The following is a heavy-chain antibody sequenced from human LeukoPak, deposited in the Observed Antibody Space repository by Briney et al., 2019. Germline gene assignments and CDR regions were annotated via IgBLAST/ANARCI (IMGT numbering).Heavy chain of an antibody. CDR2: INPNSGDT. CDR1: GYTFTGYY. J-gene: IGHJ4*02. CDR3: ATQRGSYLWGTDFDY. Sequence: GASVKVSCKASGYTFTGYYMHWVRQAPGQGLEWMGWINPNSGDTKYSQKFQGRVTMTRDTSISTAYMELCRLRSDDTAAYYCATQRGSYLWGTDFDYWGQGTLVTVSS. V-gene: IGHV1-2*02. D-gene: IGHD3-16*01.